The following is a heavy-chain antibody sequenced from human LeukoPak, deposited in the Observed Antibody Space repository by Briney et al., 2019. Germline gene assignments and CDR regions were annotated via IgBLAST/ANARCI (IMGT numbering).Heavy chain of an antibody. V-gene: IGHV3-74*01. Sequence: PGGSLRLSCASSGFTFRLYWMHWARQAPGKGLVWVSRINNAGSSTSYAGSVKGRFTISRDNAKNTLYLQMNNLRAEDTAVYYCARDNGICTGSTCRLDYWGQGALVTVSS. CDR2: INNAGSST. CDR3: ARDNGICTGSTCRLDY. J-gene: IGHJ4*02. CDR1: GFTFRLYW. D-gene: IGHD2-15*01.